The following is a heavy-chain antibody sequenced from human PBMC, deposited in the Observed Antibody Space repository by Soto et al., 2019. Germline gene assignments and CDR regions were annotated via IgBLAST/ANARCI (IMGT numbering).Heavy chain of an antibody. D-gene: IGHD2-21*01. Sequence: SETLSLTCTVSGGSMSSGDYYWSWIRQPPGKGLEWIGYIYTSGSTYYNPSLKSRVTISVDTSKNQFALKLSSVTAADTAVYYGSRSYSWAPFDYWGQGTRVTVSS. CDR2: IYTSGST. V-gene: IGHV4-30-4*01. CDR1: GGSMSSGDYY. J-gene: IGHJ4*02. CDR3: SRSYSWAPFDY.